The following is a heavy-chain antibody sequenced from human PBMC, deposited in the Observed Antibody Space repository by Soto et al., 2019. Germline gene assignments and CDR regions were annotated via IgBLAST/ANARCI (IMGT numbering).Heavy chain of an antibody. J-gene: IGHJ1*01. CDR1: GYTLTELS. CDR2: FDPEDGET. V-gene: IGHV1-24*01. Sequence: ASVKVSCKVSGYTLTELSMHWVRQAPGKGLEWMGGFDPEDGETIYAQKFQGRVTMTEDTSTDTAYMALSSLRSEDTAAYYCATYYNDSLDKLWRVGYFQHWGQGTLVTVSS. D-gene: IGHD3-22*01. CDR3: ATYYNDSLDKLWRVGYFQH.